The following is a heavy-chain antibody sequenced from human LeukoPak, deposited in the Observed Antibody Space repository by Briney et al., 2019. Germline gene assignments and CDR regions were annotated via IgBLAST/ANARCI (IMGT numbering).Heavy chain of an antibody. CDR2: IYYSGST. V-gene: IGHV4-38-2*02. D-gene: IGHD2-15*01. J-gene: IGHJ5*02. CDR3: ARGSNCSGGSCYFHWFDP. CDR1: GYSISSGYY. Sequence: RSSETLSLTCTVSGYSISSGYYWGWIRQPPGKGLEWIGYIYYSGSTNYNPSLKSRVTISVDTSKNQFSLKLSSVTAADTAVYYCARGSNCSGGSCYFHWFDPWGRGTLVTVSS.